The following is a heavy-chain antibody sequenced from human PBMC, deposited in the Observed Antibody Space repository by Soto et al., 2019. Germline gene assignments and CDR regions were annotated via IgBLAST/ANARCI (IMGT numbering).Heavy chain of an antibody. D-gene: IGHD1-26*01. CDR3: ARNGSYVTDAFDI. V-gene: IGHV4-61*01. Sequence: QVQLQESGPGLVKPSETLSLSCTISGDSITSASYYWSWIRQPPGKGLEWIGYIFYSGSTNYNPSLKSRITISVDTSKRQLSLKLSSVTAADTAVYYRARNGSYVTDAFDIWGQGTMVTVSS. J-gene: IGHJ3*02. CDR1: GDSITSASYY. CDR2: IFYSGST.